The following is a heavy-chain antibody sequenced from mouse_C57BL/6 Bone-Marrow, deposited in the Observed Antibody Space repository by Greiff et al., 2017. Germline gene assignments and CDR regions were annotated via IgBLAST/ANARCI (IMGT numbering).Heavy chain of an antibody. J-gene: IGHJ2*01. CDR2: IDPSVSYT. CDR1: GYTFTSYW. Sequence: QVQLQQPGAELVMPGASVKLSCKASGYTFTSYWMHWVKQRPGQGLEWIGEIDPSVSYTNYNQKFKGKSTLTVDKSSSAAYMQLSSLTSEDSAVYYCARDYLDYWGQGTTLTVSS. V-gene: IGHV1-69*01. CDR3: ARDYLDY.